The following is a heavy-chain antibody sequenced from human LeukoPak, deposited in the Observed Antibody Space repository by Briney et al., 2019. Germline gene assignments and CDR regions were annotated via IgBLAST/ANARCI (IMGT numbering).Heavy chain of an antibody. V-gene: IGHV1-2*02. Sequence: ASVKVSCKASGYTFIAYYMHWVRQAPGQGLEWMGWINPNSGGTNYAQKFQGRVTMTRDTSISTAYMDLSRLRSDDTAVYYCARDNYGDYTAWGQGALVTVSS. CDR1: GYTFIAYY. J-gene: IGHJ5*02. CDR3: ARDNYGDYTA. CDR2: INPNSGGT. D-gene: IGHD4-17*01.